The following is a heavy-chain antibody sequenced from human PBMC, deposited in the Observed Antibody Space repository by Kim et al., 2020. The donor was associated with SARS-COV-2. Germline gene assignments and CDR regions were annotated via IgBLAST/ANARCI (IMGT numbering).Heavy chain of an antibody. CDR3: ARDRTSNPTYYYNIDAFDI. V-gene: IGHV1-2*02. CDR1: GYTFTGHY. J-gene: IGHJ3*02. CDR2: INPNSGGT. Sequence: ASVKVSCKASGYTFTGHYMHWVRQAPGQGLEWMGWINPNSGGTNYAQKFQGRVTMTRDTSISTAYMELSRLRSDDTAVYYCARDRTSNPTYYYNIDAFDIWGQGTMVTVSS. D-gene: IGHD3-22*01.